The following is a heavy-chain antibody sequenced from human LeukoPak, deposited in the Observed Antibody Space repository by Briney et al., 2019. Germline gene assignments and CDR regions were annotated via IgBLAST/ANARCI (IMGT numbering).Heavy chain of an antibody. V-gene: IGHV4-30-2*01. Sequence: PSETLSLTCAVSGGSISSGGYSWSWIRQPPGKGLEWIGYIYHSGSTYYNPSLKSRVTISVDRSKNQFSLKLSSVTAADTAVYYCAFYDPGYSSGLDYWGQGTLVTVSS. J-gene: IGHJ4*02. CDR3: AFYDPGYSSGLDY. CDR1: GGSISSGGYS. CDR2: IYHSGST. D-gene: IGHD6-19*01.